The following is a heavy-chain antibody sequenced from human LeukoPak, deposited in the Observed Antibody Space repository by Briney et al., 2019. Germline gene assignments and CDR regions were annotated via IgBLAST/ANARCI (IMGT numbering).Heavy chain of an antibody. Sequence: AGGSLRLSCAASGFTFSSYAMSWVRQAPGKGLEWVSGISGSGVSTYYVDSVKGRFTISRDNSKNTFYLKMNRLRAEDMAVYYCAKIRGRDDWYYFDYWGQGTLVTVSS. D-gene: IGHD5-24*01. CDR1: GFTFSSYA. CDR3: AKIRGRDDWYYFDY. V-gene: IGHV3-23*01. J-gene: IGHJ4*02. CDR2: ISGSGVST.